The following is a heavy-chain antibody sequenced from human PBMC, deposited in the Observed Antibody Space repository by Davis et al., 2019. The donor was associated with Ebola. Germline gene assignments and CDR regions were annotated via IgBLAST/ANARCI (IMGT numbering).Heavy chain of an antibody. D-gene: IGHD3-3*01. J-gene: IGHJ6*04. Sequence: GESLKISCTASVITFSSYAMTWVRQAPGKGLEWVSAISGSGGSTYYADSVKGRFTISRDNSKNTLYLQMNSLRAEDTAVYYCAKSGLSFGVVKYHYGMDVWGKVTTVTVSS. CDR3: AKSGLSFGVVKYHYGMDV. CDR1: VITFSSYA. CDR2: ISGSGGST. V-gene: IGHV3-23*01.